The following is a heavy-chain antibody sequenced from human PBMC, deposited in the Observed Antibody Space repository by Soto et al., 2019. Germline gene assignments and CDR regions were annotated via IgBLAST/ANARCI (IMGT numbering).Heavy chain of an antibody. V-gene: IGHV2-70*11. J-gene: IGHJ4*02. Sequence: SGPTLVNPTQTLTLTCTFSAFSLSTSGMCVSWIRQPPGKALEWLARIDWDDDKYYNTSLKTRLTISKDTSKNQVVLTMTNMDPVDTATYFCARRSRGYDSYLDYWGQGVSVTVSS. D-gene: IGHD1-20*01. CDR2: IDWDDDK. CDR1: AFSLSTSGMC. CDR3: ARRSRGYDSYLDY.